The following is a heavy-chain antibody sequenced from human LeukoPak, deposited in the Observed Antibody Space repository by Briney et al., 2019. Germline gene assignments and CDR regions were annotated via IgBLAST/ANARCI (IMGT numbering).Heavy chain of an antibody. J-gene: IGHJ4*02. D-gene: IGHD1-14*01. V-gene: IGHV3-7*01. Sequence: GGSLRLSCAASGFTLNRYWMSWVRQAPGKGLEWVANINEDGGERHYVDSVKGRFTISRDNAKNSLYLQLNSLRAEDTAVYYCARGGNLENWGGGTLVTVSS. CDR3: ARGGNLEN. CDR2: INEDGGER. CDR1: GFTLNRYW.